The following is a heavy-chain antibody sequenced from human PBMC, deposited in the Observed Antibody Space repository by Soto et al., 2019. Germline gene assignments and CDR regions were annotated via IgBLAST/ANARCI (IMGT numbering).Heavy chain of an antibody. Sequence: QVTLKESGPVLVKATETLTLTCSISGFSLTTGRMGVSWIRQPPGKALEWLAHIFSNNERSYTTSLQHTLSISADNSKRQVVLAMPDVGPVDAATYFCARLVADSSWYYYGLDVWGQGASVTVS. D-gene: IGHD3-10*01. CDR3: ARLVADSSWYYYGLDV. J-gene: IGHJ6*02. CDR1: GFSLTTGRMG. CDR2: IFSNNER. V-gene: IGHV2-26*03.